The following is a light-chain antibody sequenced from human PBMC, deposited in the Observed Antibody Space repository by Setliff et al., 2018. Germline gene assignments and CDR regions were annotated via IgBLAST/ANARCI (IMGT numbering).Light chain of an antibody. CDR3: SSYTSRSTYV. J-gene: IGLJ1*01. CDR2: EVS. CDR1: SSDVGNYDR. V-gene: IGLV2-18*02. Sequence: QSALAQPPSVSGSPGQSVTISCTGTSSDVGNYDRVSWYQQPPGTAPKLMIYEVSSRPSGVPDRFSGSKSGNTASLTISGLQADDEADYYCSSYTSRSTYVFGTGTKVTV.